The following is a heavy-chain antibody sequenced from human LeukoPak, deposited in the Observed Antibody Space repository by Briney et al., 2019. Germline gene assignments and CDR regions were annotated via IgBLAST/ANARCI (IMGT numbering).Heavy chain of an antibody. D-gene: IGHD2-21*01. J-gene: IGHJ4*02. CDR1: GGSISSGGYY. V-gene: IGHV4-30-2*01. Sequence: PSETLSLTCTVSGGSISSGGYYWSWIRQPPGKGLEWIGYIYHSGSTYYNPSLKSRVTISVDTSKNQFPLKLSSVTAADTAVYYCVLEGIAMGYFDYWGQGTLVTVSS. CDR2: IYHSGST. CDR3: VLEGIAMGYFDY.